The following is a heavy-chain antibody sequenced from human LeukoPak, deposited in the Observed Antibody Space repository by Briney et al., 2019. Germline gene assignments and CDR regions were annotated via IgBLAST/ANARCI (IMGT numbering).Heavy chain of an antibody. J-gene: IGHJ3*02. CDR2: INSDGTST. CDR1: GFTFSNHW. V-gene: IGHV3-74*01. Sequence: GGSLRLSCAASGFTFSNHWLHWVRQAPGKGLFWVSRINSDGTSTIYADSVKGRFTISRDNAKSTVYLQMNSLRAEDTAVYYCARTGTGGDLDIWGQGTMVTVSS. CDR3: ARTGTGGDLDI. D-gene: IGHD2-8*02.